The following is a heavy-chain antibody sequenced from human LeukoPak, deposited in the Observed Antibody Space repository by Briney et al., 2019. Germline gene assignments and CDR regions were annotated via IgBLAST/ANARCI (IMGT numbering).Heavy chain of an antibody. CDR2: ISAYNGNT. J-gene: IGHJ6*02. D-gene: IGHD6-13*01. CDR3: ARDPLRSTWSTYYNALDV. Sequence: GASVKVSCKASGYSFSSYAINWVRQAPGQGLEWMGWISAYNGNTDYAQKFEGRVTMTTDKSTSTAYMELRSLTSDDTAVYYGARDPLRSTWSTYYNALDVWGQGTTVTVSS. CDR1: GYSFSSYA. V-gene: IGHV1-18*01.